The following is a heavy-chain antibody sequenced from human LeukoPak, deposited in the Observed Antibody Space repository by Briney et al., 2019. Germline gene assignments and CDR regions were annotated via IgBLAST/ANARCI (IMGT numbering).Heavy chain of an antibody. Sequence: GGSLRLSCAASGFTFSSYAMHWVRQAPGKGLEWVAVISYDGSNKYYADSVKGRFTISRDNSKNTLYLQMNSLRAEDTAVYYCARDLGSSWYDYWGQGTLVTVS. D-gene: IGHD6-13*01. CDR1: GFTFSSYA. V-gene: IGHV3-30-3*01. CDR3: ARDLGSSWYDY. CDR2: ISYDGSNK. J-gene: IGHJ4*02.